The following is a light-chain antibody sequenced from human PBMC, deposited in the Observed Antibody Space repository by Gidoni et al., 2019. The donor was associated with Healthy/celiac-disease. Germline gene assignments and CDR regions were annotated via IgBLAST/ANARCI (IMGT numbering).Light chain of an antibody. Sequence: EIVMTQSPATLSVSPGERATLSCRASQSVSSNVAWYQQKPGKAPRLLIYGASTRATGIPARFSGSGSGTEFTLTISSLQSEDFAVYYCQQYNNWPSLTFGGGTKVEIK. V-gene: IGKV3-15*01. CDR2: GAS. J-gene: IGKJ4*01. CDR1: QSVSSN. CDR3: QQYNNWPSLT.